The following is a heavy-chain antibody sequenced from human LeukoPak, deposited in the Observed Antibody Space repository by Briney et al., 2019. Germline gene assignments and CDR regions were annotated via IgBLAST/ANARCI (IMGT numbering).Heavy chain of an antibody. J-gene: IGHJ1*01. Sequence: PSETLSLTCTVSGYSISSGYYWGWIRQPPGKGLEWIGSIYHSGSTYYNPSLKSRVTISVDTSKNQFSLKLSSVTAADTAVYYCARDHSRRVGAMSEYFQHWGQGTLVTVSS. V-gene: IGHV4-38-2*02. D-gene: IGHD1-26*01. CDR2: IYHSGST. CDR3: ARDHSRRVGAMSEYFQH. CDR1: GYSISSGYY.